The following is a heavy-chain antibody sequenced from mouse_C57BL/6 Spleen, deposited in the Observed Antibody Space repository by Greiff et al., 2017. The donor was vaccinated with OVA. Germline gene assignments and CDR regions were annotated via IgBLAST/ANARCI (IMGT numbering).Heavy chain of an antibody. D-gene: IGHD1-1*01. V-gene: IGHV1-50*01. Sequence: QVQLQQPGAELVKPGASVKLSCKASGYTFTSYWMQWVKQRPGQGLEWIGEIDPSDSYTNYNQKFKGKATLTVDTSSSTAYMQLSSLTSEDSAVYYCARRAYGSPCDYWGQGTTLTVSS. CDR3: ARRAYGSPCDY. CDR1: GYTFTSYW. CDR2: IDPSDSYT. J-gene: IGHJ2*01.